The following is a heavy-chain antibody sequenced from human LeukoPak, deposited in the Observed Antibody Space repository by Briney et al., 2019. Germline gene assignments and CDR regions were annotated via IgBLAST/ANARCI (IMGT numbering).Heavy chain of an antibody. J-gene: IGHJ4*02. CDR3: ASTKLGYSCGWH. D-gene: IGHD6-19*01. CDR1: GGSISSSSYY. V-gene: IGHV4-39*01. Sequence: SETLSLTCTVSGGSISSSSYYWGWIRQPPGKGLEWIGSIYYSGSTYYNSSLKSRVTISVDTSKDQFSLKLSSVTASDTAIYYCASTKLGYSCGWHWGQGTLVTVSS. CDR2: IYYSGST.